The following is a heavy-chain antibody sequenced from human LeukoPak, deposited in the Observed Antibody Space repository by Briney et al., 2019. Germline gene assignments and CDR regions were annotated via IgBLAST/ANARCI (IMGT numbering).Heavy chain of an antibody. CDR2: IYYSGST. D-gene: IGHD2-15*01. CDR3: AREARGINYFDY. J-gene: IGHJ4*02. Sequence: SETLSLTCSVSGGSISSGGYYWSWIRQHPGKGLEWIGYIYYSGSTYYNPSLKSRVTISVDTSKNQFSLKLSSVTAADTAVYYCAREARGINYFDYWGQGTLVTVSS. CDR1: GGSISSGGYY. V-gene: IGHV4-31*03.